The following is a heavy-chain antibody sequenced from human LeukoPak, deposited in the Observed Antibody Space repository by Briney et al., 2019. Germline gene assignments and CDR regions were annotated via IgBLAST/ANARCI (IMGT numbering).Heavy chain of an antibody. CDR2: IIPIFGTA. D-gene: IGHD1-14*01. CDR1: GGTFSSYA. V-gene: IGHV1-69*05. J-gene: IGHJ4*02. Sequence: ASVKVSCKASGGTFSSYAISWVRQAPGQGLEWMGGIIPIFGTANYAQKFQGRVTITTDESTGTAYMELSSLRSEDTAVYYCARERKSTGFDYWGQGTLVTVSS. CDR3: ARERKSTGFDY.